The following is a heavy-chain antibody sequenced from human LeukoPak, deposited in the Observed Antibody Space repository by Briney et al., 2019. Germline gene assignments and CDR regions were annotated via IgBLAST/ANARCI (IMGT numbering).Heavy chain of an antibody. J-gene: IGHJ4*02. Sequence: SETLSLTCDVSGGSIDSTNWWNWVRQPPGKGLEWIGEIHHDGRINYNPSLKSRVTLSVDKSKNQFSLRLNSVTAADTAMYYCARSHDHLWGNYPDYWGQGTLVTVSS. D-gene: IGHD3-16*02. CDR1: GGSIDSTNW. CDR2: IHHDGRI. CDR3: ARSHDHLWGNYPDY. V-gene: IGHV4/OR15-8*01.